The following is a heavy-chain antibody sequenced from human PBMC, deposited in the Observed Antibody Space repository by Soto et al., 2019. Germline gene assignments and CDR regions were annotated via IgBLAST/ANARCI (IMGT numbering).Heavy chain of an antibody. D-gene: IGHD3-10*01. CDR2: IKQDGSEK. CDR3: AREVKGGSGSYFAVGAFEI. Sequence: GGSLRLSCAASGFTFSSDWMSWVRQAPGKGLEWVANIKQDGSEKYYVDSVKGRFTISRDNAKNSLYLQMNSLRAEDTAVYYCAREVKGGSGSYFAVGAFEIWGQGTMVTVS. J-gene: IGHJ3*02. V-gene: IGHV3-7*01. CDR1: GFTFSSDW.